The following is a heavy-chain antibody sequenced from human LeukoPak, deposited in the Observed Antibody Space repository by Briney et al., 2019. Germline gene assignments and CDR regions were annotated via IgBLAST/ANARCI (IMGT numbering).Heavy chain of an antibody. CDR2: ISSSSSYI. Sequence: GGSLRLSCAASGFTFSSYSTNWVRQAPGKGLEWVSSISSSSSYIYYADSVKGRFTISRDNAKNSLYLQMNSLRAEDTAVYYCMVVPAAMPTYYGMDVWGQGTTVTVSS. D-gene: IGHD2-2*01. V-gene: IGHV3-21*01. CDR1: GFTFSSYS. CDR3: MVVPAAMPTYYGMDV. J-gene: IGHJ6*02.